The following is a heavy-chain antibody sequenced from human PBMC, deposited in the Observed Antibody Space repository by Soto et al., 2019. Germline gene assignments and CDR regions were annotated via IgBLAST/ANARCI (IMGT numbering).Heavy chain of an antibody. D-gene: IGHD6-19*01. J-gene: IGHJ4*02. CDR3: ARVAAVAGPFDY. CDR2: INPNSGGT. V-gene: IGHV1-2*02. Sequence: VSVKVSCKASGYTFTGYYMHWVRQAPGQGLEWMGWINPNSGGTNYAQKFQGRVTMTRDTSISTAYMELSRLRSDDTAVYYCARVAAVAGPFDYWGQGTLVTVSS. CDR1: GYTFTGYY.